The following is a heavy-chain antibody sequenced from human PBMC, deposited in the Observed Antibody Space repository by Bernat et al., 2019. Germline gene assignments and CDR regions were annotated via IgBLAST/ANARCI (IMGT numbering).Heavy chain of an antibody. D-gene: IGHD3-3*01. CDR2: ISYDGSNK. J-gene: IGHJ4*02. V-gene: IGHV3-30*18. Sequence: QVQLVESGGGVVQPGRSLRLSCAASGFTFSSYGMHWVRQAPGKGLEWVAVISYDGSNKYYADSVKGRFTISRDNSKNTLYLQMNSLRAEDTAVCYCANAPYYDFWSGYFGMGGRYPALDYWGQGTLVTVSS. CDR1: GFTFSSYG. CDR3: ANAPYYDFWSGYFGMGGRYPALDY.